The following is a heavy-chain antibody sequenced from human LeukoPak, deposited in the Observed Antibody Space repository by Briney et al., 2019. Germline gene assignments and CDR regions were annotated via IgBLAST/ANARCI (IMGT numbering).Heavy chain of an antibody. CDR1: GGSISSSNW. J-gene: IGHJ4*02. CDR3: ARNGGPMGYYFDY. CDR2: IYHSGST. D-gene: IGHD3-10*01. Sequence: SETLSLTCAVSGGSISSSNWWSWVRQPPGKGLEWIGEIYHSGSTNYNPSLKSRVTISVDKSKNQFSLKLSSVTAADTAVYYCARNGGPMGYYFDYWGQGTLFTVSS. V-gene: IGHV4-4*02.